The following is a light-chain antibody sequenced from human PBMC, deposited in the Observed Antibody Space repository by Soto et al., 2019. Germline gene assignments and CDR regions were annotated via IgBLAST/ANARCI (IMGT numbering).Light chain of an antibody. CDR2: EVT. V-gene: IGLV2-14*01. Sequence: QSALTLPASVSGSPGQSITISCTGTSSDIGGYNFVSWYQQHPGKAPKLMIYEVTNRPSGISNRFSGSKSGNTASLTISGVQPEDEADYYCSSYRTMTTLVFGGGTKLTVL. CDR1: SSDIGGYNF. CDR3: SSYRTMTTLV. J-gene: IGLJ2*01.